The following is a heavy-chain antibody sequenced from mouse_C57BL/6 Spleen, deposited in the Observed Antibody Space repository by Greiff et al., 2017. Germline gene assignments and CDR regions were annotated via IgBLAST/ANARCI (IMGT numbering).Heavy chain of an antibody. D-gene: IGHD2-5*01. J-gene: IGHJ2*01. Sequence: QVQLQQPGAELVKPGASVKMSCKASGYTFTSYWITWVKQRPGQGLEWIGDIYPGSGSTNYNEKFKSKATLTVDTSSSTAYMQLSSLTSEDSAVYYCARGGVTTGVKNYWGQGTTLTVSS. CDR3: ARGGVTTGVKNY. CDR1: GYTFTSYW. CDR2: IYPGSGST. V-gene: IGHV1-55*01.